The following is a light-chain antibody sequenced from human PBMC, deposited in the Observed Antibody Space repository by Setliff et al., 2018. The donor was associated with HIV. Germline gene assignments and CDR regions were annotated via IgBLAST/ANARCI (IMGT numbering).Light chain of an antibody. CDR3: QSYDSSLRGSV. CDR1: SSNIGAGYD. V-gene: IGLV1-40*01. Sequence: QSVLTQAPSVSGAPGQRVTISCTGSSSNIGAGYDVHWYQQLPGTAPKLVIFGNNNRPSGIPDRFSGSKSGTSASLAIPGLQAEDEADYYCQSYDSSLRGSVFGTGTKVTVL. CDR2: GNN. J-gene: IGLJ1*01.